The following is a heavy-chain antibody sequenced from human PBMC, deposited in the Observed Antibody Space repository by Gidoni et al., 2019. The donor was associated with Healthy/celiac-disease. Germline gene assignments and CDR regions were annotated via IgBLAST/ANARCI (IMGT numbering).Heavy chain of an antibody. D-gene: IGHD6-19*01. V-gene: IGHV3-21*01. J-gene: IGHJ4*02. CDR1: RFTFNSYT. CDR2: SSSSSSYI. CDR3: ARGEGYNSGWSWGD. Sequence: EVQLVESGGGLVMPGGSLRLSCAASRFTFNSYTMNWVRQAPGKGLEWFSSSSSSSSYIFYADSVKGRFTITRDNAKNSLYLQMNSLRAEDTAVYYCARGEGYNSGWSWGDWGQGTLVTVSS.